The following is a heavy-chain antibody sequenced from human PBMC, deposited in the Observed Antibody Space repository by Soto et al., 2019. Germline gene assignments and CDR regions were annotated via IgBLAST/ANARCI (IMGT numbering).Heavy chain of an antibody. D-gene: IGHD7-27*01. V-gene: IGHV3-23*01. Sequence: GGSLRLSCAASGFTFSSYAMSWVRQAPGKGLEWVSAISGSGGSTYYADSVKGRFTISRDNSKNTLYLQMNSLRAEDTAVYSCAKVVTVTGDLEDIWGQGTMVTVSS. CDR1: GFTFSSYA. CDR3: AKVVTVTGDLEDI. CDR2: ISGSGGST. J-gene: IGHJ3*02.